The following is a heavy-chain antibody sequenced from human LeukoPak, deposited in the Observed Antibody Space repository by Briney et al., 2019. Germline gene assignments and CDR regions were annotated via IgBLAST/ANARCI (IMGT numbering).Heavy chain of an antibody. CDR3: ARSIGYCSGGSCFPFDY. CDR1: GFIFSNYW. Sequence: WGSLRLSCATSGFIFSNYWMTWVRQAPGKGLEWVANIKQDGSEKYYVDSVKGRFTISRDNAKNSLYLQVNSLRGEDTAVYYCARSIGYCSGGSCFPFDYWGQGTLVTVSS. J-gene: IGHJ4*02. V-gene: IGHV3-7*01. CDR2: IKQDGSEK. D-gene: IGHD2-15*01.